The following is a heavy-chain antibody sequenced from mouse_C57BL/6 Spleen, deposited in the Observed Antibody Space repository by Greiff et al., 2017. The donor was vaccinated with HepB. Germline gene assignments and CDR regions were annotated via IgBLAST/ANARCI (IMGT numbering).Heavy chain of an antibody. J-gene: IGHJ4*01. CDR2: IHPNSGST. Sequence: VQLQQSGAELVKPGASVKLSCKASGYTFTSYWMHWVKQRPGQGLEWIGMIHPNSGSTNYNEKFKSKATLTVDKSSSTAYIQLSSLTSEDSAVYYCARDDYYAMDYWGQGTSVTVSS. CDR1: GYTFTSYW. CDR3: ARDDYYAMDY. V-gene: IGHV1-64*01.